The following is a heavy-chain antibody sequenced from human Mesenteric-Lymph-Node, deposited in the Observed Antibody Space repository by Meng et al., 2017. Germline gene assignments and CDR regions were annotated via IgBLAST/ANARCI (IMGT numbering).Heavy chain of an antibody. CDR1: GYTFTGYY. Sequence: ASVKVSCKASGYTFTGYYMHWVRQAPGQGLEWMGRINPNSGGTNYAQKFQGRVTITADESTSTAYMELSSLRSEDTAVYYCARDYPRGGDCYSIWSCAFDIWGQGTMVTVSS. CDR2: INPNSGGT. J-gene: IGHJ3*02. CDR3: ARDYPRGGDCYSIWSCAFDI. D-gene: IGHD2-21*02. V-gene: IGHV1-2*06.